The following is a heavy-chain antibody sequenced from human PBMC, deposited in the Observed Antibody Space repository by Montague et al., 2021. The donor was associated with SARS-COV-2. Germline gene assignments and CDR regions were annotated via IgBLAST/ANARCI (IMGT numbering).Heavy chain of an antibody. CDR2: IKQDAGEK. CDR3: ATAGSGSYYYYKYGMDV. CDR1: GFAFGNFW. J-gene: IGHJ6*02. V-gene: IGHV3-7*01. Sequence: SLILSCEASGFAFGNFWMSWIRQAPGKGLEWVANIKQDAGEKYYXESVQGRFTISRDNAKKSLYLQMNSLRVEDTAVYYCATAGSGSYYYYKYGMDVWGQGTTVTVS. D-gene: IGHD3-10*01.